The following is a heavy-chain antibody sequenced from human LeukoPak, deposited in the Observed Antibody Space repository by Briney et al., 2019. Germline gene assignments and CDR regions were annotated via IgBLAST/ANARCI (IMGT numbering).Heavy chain of an antibody. Sequence: PSETLSLTCTVSGGSISSSSYYWGWIRQPPGKGLEWIGNNYYSGSTYYNPSLKSREAISVDTSKNQFYLKLSSVTAADTAVYYCARLPRGGDCSSTSCYIGPWGQGTLVRVSS. CDR1: GGSISSSSYY. D-gene: IGHD2-2*02. CDR2: NYYSGST. V-gene: IGHV4-39*01. J-gene: IGHJ5*02. CDR3: ARLPRGGDCSSTSCYIGP.